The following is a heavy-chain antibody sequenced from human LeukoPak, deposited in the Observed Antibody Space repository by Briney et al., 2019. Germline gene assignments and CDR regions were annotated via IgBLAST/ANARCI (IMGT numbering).Heavy chain of an antibody. CDR3: ARARYYDFWSGYSLPIDY. D-gene: IGHD3-3*01. V-gene: IGHV3-7*01. CDR2: IKQDGREK. Sequence: GGSLRLSCVVSGFTVSNAWMSWVRQAPGKGLEWVANIKQDGREKHYVGSVKGRFTISRDNAKNSLYLQMNSLRVDDTAMYYCARARYYDFWSGYSLPIDYWGQGTLVTVSS. CDR1: GFTVSNAW. J-gene: IGHJ4*02.